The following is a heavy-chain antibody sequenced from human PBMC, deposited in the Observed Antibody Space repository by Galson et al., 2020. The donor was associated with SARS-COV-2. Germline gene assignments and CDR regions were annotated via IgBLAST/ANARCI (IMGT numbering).Heavy chain of an antibody. V-gene: IGHV3-48*02. Sequence: GGSLRLSCAASGFTFSSNSMHWVRQGPRKGLEWVSYISSVGSATNYADSVKGRFTISRDNVMNSLYLQMNSLRDEDTAVYYCTRATPTPGYWGQGTLVTVSS. CDR1: GFTFSSNS. CDR3: TRATPTPGY. CDR2: ISSVGSAT. J-gene: IGHJ4*02.